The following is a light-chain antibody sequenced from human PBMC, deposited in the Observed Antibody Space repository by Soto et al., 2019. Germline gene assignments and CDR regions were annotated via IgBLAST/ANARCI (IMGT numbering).Light chain of an antibody. J-gene: IGKJ2*01. CDR1: QSVSGW. CDR3: QQYSRYYT. CDR2: DVS. V-gene: IGKV1-5*01. Sequence: DIQMTQSPSTLSASVGDRVTITCRASQSVSGWLAWYQRKPGKAPKLLIHDVSNLQSGVPSRFSGSGSGTEFTLTISSLQPDDFATYYCQQYSRYYTFGQGTKVDIK.